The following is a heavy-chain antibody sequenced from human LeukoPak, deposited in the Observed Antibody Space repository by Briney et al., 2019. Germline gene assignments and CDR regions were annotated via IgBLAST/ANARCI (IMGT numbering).Heavy chain of an antibody. D-gene: IGHD6-19*01. Sequence: PSETLSLTCTVSGGSVSSSSYYWAWIRQPPGKGLEWIGSIYYSGSTYYNPSLKSRVTISVDTSNNQFSLKLSSVTAADTAVYYCARGIAVAGTGSYWGQGTLVTVSS. V-gene: IGHV4-39*01. CDR1: GGSVSSSSYY. J-gene: IGHJ4*02. CDR2: IYYSGST. CDR3: ARGIAVAGTGSY.